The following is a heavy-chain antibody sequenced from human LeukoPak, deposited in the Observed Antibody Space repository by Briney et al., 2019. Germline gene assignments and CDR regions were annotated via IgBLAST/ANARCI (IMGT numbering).Heavy chain of an antibody. CDR3: AKGRGNSLNWYFDL. CDR1: GLIFSSYA. CDR2: ISGSGGST. V-gene: IGHV3-23*01. D-gene: IGHD1-7*01. J-gene: IGHJ2*01. Sequence: GGSLRLSCTASGLIFSSYAMSWVRQAPGKGLEWVSSISGSGGSTYYADSVKGRFTISRDNSKNTLYLQMNSLRAEDTALYYCAKGRGNSLNWYFDLWGRGTLVTVSS.